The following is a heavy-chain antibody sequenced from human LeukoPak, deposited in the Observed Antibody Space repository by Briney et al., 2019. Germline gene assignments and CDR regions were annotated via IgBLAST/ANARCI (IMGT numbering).Heavy chain of an antibody. V-gene: IGHV3-30-3*01. J-gene: IGHJ4*02. D-gene: IGHD4-17*01. CDR2: ISYDGSNK. Sequence: GGSLRLSCAASGFTFSSYAMHWVRQAPGKGLGWVAVISYDGSNKYYADSMKGRFTITRDNSKNTLYLQMNSLRAEDTAVYYCAREMTTVTFDYWGQGTLVTVSS. CDR1: GFTFSSYA. CDR3: AREMTTVTFDY.